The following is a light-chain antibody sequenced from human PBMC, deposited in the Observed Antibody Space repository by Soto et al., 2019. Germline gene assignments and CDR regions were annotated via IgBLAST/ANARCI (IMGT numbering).Light chain of an antibody. CDR1: QSVSSN. Sequence: EIVMTQSPATLTTSPGERATVSCRASQSVSSNLDWYQQKPGQVPRLLLYYASTRATGIPARCSGSGSGTEFTLTISSLEAEDFAVYDCQQYNNWPRTFGQGTKVEIK. CDR2: YAS. V-gene: IGKV3-15*01. CDR3: QQYNNWPRT. J-gene: IGKJ1*01.